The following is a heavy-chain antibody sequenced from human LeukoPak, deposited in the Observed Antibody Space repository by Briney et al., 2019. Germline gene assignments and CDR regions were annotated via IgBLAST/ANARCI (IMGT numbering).Heavy chain of an antibody. CDR3: AKHHRMAARLVYFDY. CDR1: GFTFSNYG. CDR2: ISGSGSST. J-gene: IGHJ4*02. V-gene: IGHV3-23*01. Sequence: PGGSLRLSCAASGFTFSNYGMSWVRQAPGKGLEWVSTISGSGSSTYYADSVKGRFTISRDDSKDTLYLQMNSLRVEDTAVYYCAKHHRMAARLVYFDYWGQGTLVTVSS. D-gene: IGHD6-6*01.